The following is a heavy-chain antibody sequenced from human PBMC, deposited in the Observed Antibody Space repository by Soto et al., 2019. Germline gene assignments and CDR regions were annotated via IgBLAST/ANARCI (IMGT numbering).Heavy chain of an antibody. Sequence: GGSLRLSCAASGFTFSSYAMSWVRQAPGKGLEWVSTMTGSGSSAFYADSVKGRFTISRDNSKNTLYLQMNSLRAEDTAVYYCAESGCSGGGCFSRYYYHYMDVWGKGTTVTVSS. CDR1: GFTFSSYA. CDR2: MTGSGSSA. D-gene: IGHD2-15*01. CDR3: AESGCSGGGCFSRYYYHYMDV. J-gene: IGHJ6*03. V-gene: IGHV3-23*01.